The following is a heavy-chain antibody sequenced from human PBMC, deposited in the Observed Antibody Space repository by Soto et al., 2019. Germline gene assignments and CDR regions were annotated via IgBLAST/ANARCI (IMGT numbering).Heavy chain of an antibody. V-gene: IGHV4-4*07. D-gene: IGHD4-17*01. Sequence: SETLSLTCIVSGGSLSSNYWSWVRRPAGKGLEWIGRINTSGSSSYNPSLKSRLTMSVDTYKNQYSLNLNSVSAADTAIYYCARDRCYWGRGILVTVLL. CDR1: GGSLSSNY. CDR2: INTSGSS. J-gene: IGHJ4*02. CDR3: ARDRCY.